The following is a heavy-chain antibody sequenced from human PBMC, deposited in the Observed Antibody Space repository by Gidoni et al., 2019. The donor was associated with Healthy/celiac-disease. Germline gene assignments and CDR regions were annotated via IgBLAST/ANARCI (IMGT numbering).Heavy chain of an antibody. D-gene: IGHD1-20*01. J-gene: IGHJ6*03. Sequence: QVQLVESGGGLVKPGGSLRLSCAASGFTFSDYYMSWIRQAPGKGLEWVSYISSSSSYTNYADSVKGRFTISRDNAKNSLYLQMNSLRAEDTAVYYCARDDNWNDFPYYYYMDVWGKGTTVTVSS. V-gene: IGHV3-11*06. CDR1: GFTFSDYY. CDR2: ISSSSSYT. CDR3: ARDDNWNDFPYYYYMDV.